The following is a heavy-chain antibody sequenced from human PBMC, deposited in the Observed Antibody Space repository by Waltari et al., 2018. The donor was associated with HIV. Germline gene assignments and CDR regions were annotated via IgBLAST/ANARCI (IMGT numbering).Heavy chain of an antibody. Sequence: LVESGGNLVQQGGSLGLSCAASGFSCRGYWMSWVRQAPGKGLEWVANIGQNGSEKHYVDSVKGRFTISRDNAKNSLYLQMNNLRAEDTAVYYCARGYGAHSWGQGTLVTVSS. CDR2: IGQNGSEK. D-gene: IGHD4-17*01. CDR1: GFSCRGYW. V-gene: IGHV3-7*01. CDR3: ARGYGAHS. J-gene: IGHJ4*02.